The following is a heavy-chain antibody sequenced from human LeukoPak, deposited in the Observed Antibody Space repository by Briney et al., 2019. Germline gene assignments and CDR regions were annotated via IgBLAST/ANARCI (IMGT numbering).Heavy chain of an antibody. V-gene: IGHV3-33*01. D-gene: IGHD6-13*01. CDR1: GFTFSSYG. CDR2: IWYDGSNK. Sequence: GGSLRLSCAASGFTFSSYGMHWVRQAPGKGLEWVAVIWYDGSNKYYADSVKGRFSISRDNSKNTLYLQMNSLRAEDTAVYYCARAQGPHHLHGIAAAYYYYYYMDVWGKGTTVTVSS. J-gene: IGHJ6*03. CDR3: ARAQGPHHLHGIAAAYYYYYYMDV.